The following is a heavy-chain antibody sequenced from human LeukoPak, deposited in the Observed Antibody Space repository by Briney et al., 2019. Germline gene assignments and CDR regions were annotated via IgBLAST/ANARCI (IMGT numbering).Heavy chain of an antibody. Sequence: ASVKVSCKASGYTFTSYYMHWVRQAPGQGLEWMGWINTNTGNPTYAQGFTGRFVFSLDTSVSTAYLQISSLKAEDTAVYYCARDKRKRFLEWLLYRSRDAFDIWGQGTMVTVSS. J-gene: IGHJ3*02. CDR2: INTNTGNP. CDR3: ARDKRKRFLEWLLYRSRDAFDI. CDR1: GYTFTSYY. V-gene: IGHV7-4-1*02. D-gene: IGHD3-3*01.